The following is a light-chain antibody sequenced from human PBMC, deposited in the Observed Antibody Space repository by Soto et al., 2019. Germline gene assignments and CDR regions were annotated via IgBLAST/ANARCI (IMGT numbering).Light chain of an antibody. Sequence: EIVLPQSPGTLSLSPGERATLSCRASQGVSSTYLAWYQQKPGQAPRLLIYGASFRATGIPDRFSGSGSGTDFTLTISRLEPEDFAVYDCQQFGGSSRTFGQGTKVEIK. CDR3: QQFGGSSRT. V-gene: IGKV3-20*01. CDR2: GAS. J-gene: IGKJ1*01. CDR1: QGVSSTY.